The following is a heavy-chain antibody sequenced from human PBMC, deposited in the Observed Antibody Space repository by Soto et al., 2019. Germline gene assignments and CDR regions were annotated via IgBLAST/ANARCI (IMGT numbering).Heavy chain of an antibody. D-gene: IGHD2-15*01. CDR1: GGSIYRSGYY. J-gene: IGHJ5*02. CDR2: IDYNGVT. CDR3: GKVLVGATGHTDSDP. V-gene: IGHV4-39*01. Sequence: SETLSLTCTVSGGSIYRSGYYWGWIRQPPRRGLEWIGNIDYNGVTYSNPSLKSRVTISRDTSKNQFSLKLTSVTAADTALYYCGKVLVGATGHTDSDPWGPGTLVTVSS.